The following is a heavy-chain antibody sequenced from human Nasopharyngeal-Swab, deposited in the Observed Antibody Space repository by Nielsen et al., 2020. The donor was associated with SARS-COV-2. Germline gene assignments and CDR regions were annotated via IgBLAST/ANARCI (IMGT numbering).Heavy chain of an antibody. Sequence: GESPKISCAASGFTFSSYSMNWVRQAPGKGLEWVSSISSSSSHIYYADSVKGRFTISRDNAKNSLYLQMNSLRAEDTAVYYCARDQGYCSGGSCYYYYGMDVWGQGTTITVSS. V-gene: IGHV3-21*01. CDR2: ISSSSSHI. J-gene: IGHJ6*02. CDR1: GFTFSSYS. CDR3: ARDQGYCSGGSCYYYYGMDV. D-gene: IGHD2-15*01.